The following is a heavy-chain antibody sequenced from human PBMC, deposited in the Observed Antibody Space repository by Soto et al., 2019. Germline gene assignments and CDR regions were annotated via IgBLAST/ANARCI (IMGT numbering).Heavy chain of an antibody. J-gene: IGHJ6*02. V-gene: IGHV3-30-3*01. CDR1: GFTFSSYA. Sequence: QVQLVESGGGVVQPGRSLRLSCAASGFTFSSYAMHWGRQAPGKGLEWVAVILYDGSKKYYADSVKGRFTISRDNSKNTLYLQMNSLRAEDTAVYYCARELEGMDVWGQGTTVTVSS. CDR2: ILYDGSKK. CDR3: ARELEGMDV. D-gene: IGHD1-1*01.